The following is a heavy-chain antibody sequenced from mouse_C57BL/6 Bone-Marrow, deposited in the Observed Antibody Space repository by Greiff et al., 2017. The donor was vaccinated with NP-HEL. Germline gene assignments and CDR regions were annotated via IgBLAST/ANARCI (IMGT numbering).Heavy chain of an antibody. CDR2: IWSGGST. V-gene: IGHV2-2*01. J-gene: IGHJ4*01. CDR1: GFSLTSYG. Sequence: QVQLKESGPGLVQPSQSLSITCTVSGFSLTSYGVHWVRQSPGKGLEWLGVIWSGGSTDYNAAFISRLSISKDNSKSQVFFKMNSLQADDTAIYYCARNYGWLHGGAMDYWGQGTSVTVSS. CDR3: ARNYGWLHGGAMDY. D-gene: IGHD2-3*01.